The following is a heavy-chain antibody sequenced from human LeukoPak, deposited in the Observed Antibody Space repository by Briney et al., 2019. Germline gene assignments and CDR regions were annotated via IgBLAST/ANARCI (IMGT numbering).Heavy chain of an antibody. CDR3: ARHFTYYYDSNGYPRDGFDI. CDR2: MYYTGST. V-gene: IGHV4-59*08. J-gene: IGHJ3*02. CDR1: GGPISGYY. D-gene: IGHD3-22*01. Sequence: SETLSLTCTVSGGPISGYYWSWIRQSPGKGLVWIGYMYYTGSTNYNPSLKSRVTLSIDMSKNQFSLKLRSVTAADTALYYCARHFTYYYDSNGYPRDGFDIWGQGTTVTVSS.